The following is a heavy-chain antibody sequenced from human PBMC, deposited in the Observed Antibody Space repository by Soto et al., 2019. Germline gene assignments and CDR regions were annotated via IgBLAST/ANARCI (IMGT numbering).Heavy chain of an antibody. J-gene: IGHJ4*02. CDR3: ARRWASFDY. CDR2: IIPSSGET. V-gene: IGHV1-2*06. D-gene: IGHD3-16*01. CDR1: GYTLSDYN. Sequence: ASVKVSFQGSGYTLSDYNMHWVRQAPGQGPEWMGRIIPSSGETKYAQKFQGRVTMTRDTSIDTAYMELSRLTFDDTAVYYCARRWASFDYWGQGTLVTVSS.